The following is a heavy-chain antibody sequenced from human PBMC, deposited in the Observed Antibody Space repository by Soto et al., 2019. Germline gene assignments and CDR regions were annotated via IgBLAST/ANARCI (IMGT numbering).Heavy chain of an antibody. CDR2: ISAYNGNT. CDR1: GYTFTSYG. D-gene: IGHD1-26*01. Sequence: ASVKVSCKASGYTFTSYGISWVRQAPGQGLEWMGWISAYNGNTNYAQKLQGRVIMTTDTSTSTAYMELRSLRSDDTAVYYCARGRFVVGATTRNFDYWGQGTLVTVSS. CDR3: ARGRFVVGATTRNFDY. V-gene: IGHV1-18*04. J-gene: IGHJ4*02.